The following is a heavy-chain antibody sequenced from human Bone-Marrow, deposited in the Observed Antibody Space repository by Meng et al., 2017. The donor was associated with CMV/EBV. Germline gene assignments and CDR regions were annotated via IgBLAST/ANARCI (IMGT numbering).Heavy chain of an antibody. CDR2: IRYDGSNK. J-gene: IGHJ4*02. D-gene: IGHD4/OR15-4a*01. V-gene: IGHV3-30*02. Sequence: GESLKISCAASGFTFSSYWMSWIRQAPGKGLEWVAFIRYDGSNKYYADSVKGRFTISRDNSKNTLYLQINSLRAEDTAVYYCARDLTSWGQGKLVHVAS. CDR3: ARDLTS. CDR1: GFTFSSYW.